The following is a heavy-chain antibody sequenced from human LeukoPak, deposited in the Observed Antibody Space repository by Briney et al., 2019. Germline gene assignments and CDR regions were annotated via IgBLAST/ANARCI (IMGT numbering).Heavy chain of an antibody. J-gene: IGHJ6*01. CDR3: ARLRYSTSYYYHGMDV. V-gene: IGHV4-59*01. CDR1: GGSIRSYS. CDR2: IYDSGNT. D-gene: IGHD3-9*01. Sequence: SETLSLTCTVSGGSIRSYSWSWIPQPPGKGLEWIGYIYDSGNTNYNPSLKSRVTMTVDTSRDQFSLKVSSVTAADTAVYYCARLRYSTSYYYHGMDVWGQGTTVTVSS.